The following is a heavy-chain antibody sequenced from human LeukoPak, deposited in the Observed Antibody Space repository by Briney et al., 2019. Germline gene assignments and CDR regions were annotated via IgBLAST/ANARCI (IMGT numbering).Heavy chain of an antibody. V-gene: IGHV1-8*02. D-gene: IGHD6-13*01. J-gene: IGHJ4*02. CDR2: VNPRSGDA. CDR1: GYTFISYN. Sequence: ASVRVSCKASGYTFISYNINWLRQATGQGLEWMGWVNPRSGDAGYLQKFQGRVTMTRDMSTSTVYMELSSLRSEDTAVYYCARDLYSCSGFDYWGQGTLVTVSS. CDR3: ARDLYSCSGFDY.